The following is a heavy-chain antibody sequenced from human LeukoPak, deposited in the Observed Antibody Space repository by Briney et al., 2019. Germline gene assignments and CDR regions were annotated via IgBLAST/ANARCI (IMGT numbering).Heavy chain of an antibody. CDR2: IYYSGSA. V-gene: IGHV4-59*01. CDR1: GGSISSYQ. CDR3: ARVGVDYSGNIIKYFFDY. J-gene: IGHJ4*02. D-gene: IGHD4-23*01. Sequence: SETLSLTCTVSGGSISSYQWSWIRQPPGKGLEWIGNIYYSGSANYNPSLKSRVTISVDTSKNQVSLKLSPVTAADTAVYYCARVGVDYSGNIIKYFFDYWGQGTLVTVSS.